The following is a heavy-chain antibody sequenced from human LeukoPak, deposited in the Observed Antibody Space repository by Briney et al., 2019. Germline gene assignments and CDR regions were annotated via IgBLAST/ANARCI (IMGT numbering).Heavy chain of an antibody. CDR2: ISYDGSNK. V-gene: IGHV3-30-3*01. CDR3: ARDRTALGYCSGGSCYILDP. J-gene: IGHJ5*02. D-gene: IGHD2-15*01. CDR1: GFTFSSYA. Sequence: PWGALRLSCAASGFTFSSYAMHWVRQAPGKGLEWVAVISYDGSNKYYADSVKGRFTISRDNSKNTLYLQMNSLRAEDTAVYYCARDRTALGYCSGGSCYILDPWGQGTLVTVSS.